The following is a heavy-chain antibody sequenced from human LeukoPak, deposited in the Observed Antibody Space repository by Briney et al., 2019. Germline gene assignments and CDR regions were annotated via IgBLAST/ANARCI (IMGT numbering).Heavy chain of an antibody. Sequence: SGTLSLTCAVSGASISSNYWWSWVRQPPGKGLEWIGELHHSGSTNYSLSLKSRVTTSVDKSKNQFSLKLTSATAADTAVYYCARKRADIWYYFDSWGQGNLVTVSS. D-gene: IGHD3-9*01. J-gene: IGHJ4*02. CDR2: LHHSGST. CDR1: GASISSNYW. V-gene: IGHV4-4*02. CDR3: ARKRADIWYYFDS.